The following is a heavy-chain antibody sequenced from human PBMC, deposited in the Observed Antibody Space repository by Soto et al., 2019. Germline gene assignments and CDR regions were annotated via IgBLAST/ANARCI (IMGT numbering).Heavy chain of an antibody. CDR2: ISWNSGTT. D-gene: IGHD2-2*01. CDR3: AKGFCSSTRCLTYSYMDV. CDR1: GFSFDEYA. J-gene: IGHJ6*03. V-gene: IGHV3-9*01. Sequence: EVQLVESGGGLVQPGRSLRLSCAASGFSFDEYAMHWVRQAPGKGLERGSGISWNSGTTGYGDSVKGRFNISRDNAKNPLYLQMNSLRAEDTALYYCAKGFCSSTRCLTYSYMDVWGKGTTVTVSS.